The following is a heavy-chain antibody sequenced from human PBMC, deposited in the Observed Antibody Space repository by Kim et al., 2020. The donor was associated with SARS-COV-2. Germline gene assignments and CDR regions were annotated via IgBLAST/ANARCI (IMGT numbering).Heavy chain of an antibody. Sequence: NPSPRGRVTISGDASTNQFSLTLSSVTAADTAVYYCARLPRGVIYGYFDFWGQGKLVTVSS. V-gene: IGHV4-61*07. J-gene: IGHJ4*02. D-gene: IGHD3-10*01. CDR3: ARLPRGVIYGYFDF.